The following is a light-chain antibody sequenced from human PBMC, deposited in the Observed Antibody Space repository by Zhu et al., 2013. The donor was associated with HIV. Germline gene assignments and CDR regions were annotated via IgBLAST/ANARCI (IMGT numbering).Light chain of an antibody. Sequence: DIVMTQSPVSLLVTLGQPASISCRSSRGLLHSNGNTYLNWLQQRPGQSPRRLIYKVSNRDSGVPDRFSGSGSGTVFTLKISRVEAEDVGVYYCMQSLQTPLTFGGGTKVEIK. CDR1: RGLLHSNGNTY. J-gene: IGKJ4*01. CDR3: MQSLQTPLT. V-gene: IGKV2-30*02. CDR2: KVS.